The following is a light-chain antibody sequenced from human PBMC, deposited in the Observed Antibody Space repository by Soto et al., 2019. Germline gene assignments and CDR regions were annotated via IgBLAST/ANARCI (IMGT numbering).Light chain of an antibody. J-gene: IGLJ1*01. CDR3: SSYTSTFYV. Sequence: QSVLTQPASVSGSPGQSITISCTGTSSDVGGYNYVSWCQQFPGKAPKLMIYDVSNRPSGVSNRFSGSKSGNTASLTISGLQAEDEADYYCSSYTSTFYVFGSGTKVTVL. CDR2: DVS. V-gene: IGLV2-14*01. CDR1: SSDVGGYNY.